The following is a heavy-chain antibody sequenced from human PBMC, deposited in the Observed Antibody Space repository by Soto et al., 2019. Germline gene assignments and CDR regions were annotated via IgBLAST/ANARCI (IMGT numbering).Heavy chain of an antibody. CDR3: AKKVPGSNPLDS. CDR1: GSTFSSHD. Sequence: GGSLRLSCAASGSTFSSHDIHWVRQAPEQGLEWFSSILGEAASTYYADSVRGRFTISRDNSKNTLYLQMNSLRVEDTAVYYCAKKVPGSNPLDSWGQGALVTVSS. D-gene: IGHD1-1*01. V-gene: IGHV3-23*01. J-gene: IGHJ4*02. CDR2: ILGEAAST.